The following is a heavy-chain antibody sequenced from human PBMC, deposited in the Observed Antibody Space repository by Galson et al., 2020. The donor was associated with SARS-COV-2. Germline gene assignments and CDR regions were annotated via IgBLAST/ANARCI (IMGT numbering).Heavy chain of an antibody. V-gene: IGHV3-15*07. J-gene: IGHJ3*02. CDR2: IKSKTDGGTT. D-gene: IGHD3-3*01. Sequence: GGSLRLSCAASGFTFSNAWMNWVRQAPGKGLEWVGRIKSKTDGGTTDYAAPVKGRFTISRDDSKNTLYLQMNSLKTEDTAVYYCTTNVLRFLENNDAFDIWGQGTMVTVSS. CDR1: GFTFSNAW. CDR3: TTNVLRFLENNDAFDI.